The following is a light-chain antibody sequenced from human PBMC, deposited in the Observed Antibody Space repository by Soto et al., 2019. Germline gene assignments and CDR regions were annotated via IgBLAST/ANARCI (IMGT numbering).Light chain of an antibody. CDR2: WAS. V-gene: IGKV4-1*01. Sequence: DIVMTQSPDSLAVSLGERATINCKSSQSVLYSSNNKNYLAWYQQKPGQPPKLLIYWASTRESGVPDRFSGSGSGTDVTLTISSLQAEDVAVYYCQQYYSTPVTFGQGTKVEIK. CDR3: QQYYSTPVT. CDR1: QSVLYSSNNKNY. J-gene: IGKJ1*01.